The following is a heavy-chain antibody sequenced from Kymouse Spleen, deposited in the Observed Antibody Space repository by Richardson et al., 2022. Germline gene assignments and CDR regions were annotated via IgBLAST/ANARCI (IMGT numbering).Heavy chain of an antibody. CDR1: GGSISSGGYY. J-gene: IGHJ6*02. V-gene: IGHV4-31*03. Sequence: QVQLQESGPGLVKPSQTLSLTCTVSGGSISSGGYYWSWIRQHPGKGLEWIGYIYYSGSTYYNPSLKSRVTISVDTSKNQFSLKLSSVTAADTAVYYCARTLYNWNYVDYYGMDVWGQGTTVTVSS. CDR2: IYYSGST. CDR3: ARTLYNWNYVDYYGMDV. D-gene: IGHD1-7*01.